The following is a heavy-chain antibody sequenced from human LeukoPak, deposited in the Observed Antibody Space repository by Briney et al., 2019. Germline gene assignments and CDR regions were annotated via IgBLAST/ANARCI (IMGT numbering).Heavy chain of an antibody. J-gene: IGHJ4*02. D-gene: IGHD3-22*01. CDR2: MYLSGTT. CDR1: GDSINSLDL. V-gene: IGHV4-4*02. CDR3: AGLVGRYSSGLYYYYFDY. Sequence: SGTLSLTCTVSGDSINSLDLWSWVRQPPGKGLEWIGEMYLSGTTHSNPSVKSRVTISIDKSKNQFFLNLSSVTAADTAVYYYAGLVGRYSSGLYYYYFDYWGQGTLVTVSS.